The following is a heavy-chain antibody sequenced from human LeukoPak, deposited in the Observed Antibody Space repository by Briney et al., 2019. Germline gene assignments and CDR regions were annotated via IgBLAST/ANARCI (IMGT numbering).Heavy chain of an antibody. CDR1: GGSISSYY. D-gene: IGHD3-22*01. V-gene: IGHV4-4*07. CDR2: IHTSGST. CDR3: ARGGYYYDSSGYYAFHI. J-gene: IGHJ3*02. Sequence: PSETLSLTCTVSGGSISSYYWSWIRQPAGKGLEWIGRIHTSGSTNYNPSLKSRVTMSGDTSKNQFSLKLSPVTAADTAVYYCARGGYYYDSSGYYAFHIWGQGTMVTVSS.